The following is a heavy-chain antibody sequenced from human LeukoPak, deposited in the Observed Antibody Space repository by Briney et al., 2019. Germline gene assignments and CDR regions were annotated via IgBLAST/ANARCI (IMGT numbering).Heavy chain of an antibody. D-gene: IGHD6-19*01. J-gene: IGHJ4*02. CDR2: INPSSSST. CDR1: GYTFTSYY. Sequence: ASVKVSCKASGYTFTSYYLHWVRQAPGQGLEWMRIINPSSSSTTYAQNFQGGVTMTRDMSTSTVYMQLSSLRSEDTAMYYCARGRDLAVTGTNFDYWGQGTLVTVSS. CDR3: ARGRDLAVTGTNFDY. V-gene: IGHV1-46*01.